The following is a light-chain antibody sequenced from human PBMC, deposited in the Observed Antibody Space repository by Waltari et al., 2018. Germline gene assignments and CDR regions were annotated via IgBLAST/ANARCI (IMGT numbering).Light chain of an antibody. Sequence: DIQMTQSPSSLSASVGDRVTITCRASQSISDYLNWYQQKPREAPQLLIYGASSLQSGVPSRFRGSGVGTDFTLIISSLQPEDLATYYCQQTYTTPPTFGGGTKVEVK. CDR1: QSISDY. V-gene: IGKV1-39*01. J-gene: IGKJ4*01. CDR2: GAS. CDR3: QQTYTTPPT.